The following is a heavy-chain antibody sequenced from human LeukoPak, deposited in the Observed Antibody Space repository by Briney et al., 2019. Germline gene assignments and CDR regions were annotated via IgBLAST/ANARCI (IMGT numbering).Heavy chain of an antibody. CDR3: ARLSSSSWYVTWFDP. V-gene: IGHV4-61*01. CDR2: IYYSGST. CDR1: GGSVSSGSYY. Sequence: PSETLSLTCTVSGGSVSSGSYYWSWIRQPPGKGLEWIGYIYYSGSTNYNPSLKSRVTISVDTSRNQFSLKLSSVTAADTAVYYCARLSSSSWYVTWFDPWGQGTLVTVSS. D-gene: IGHD6-13*01. J-gene: IGHJ5*02.